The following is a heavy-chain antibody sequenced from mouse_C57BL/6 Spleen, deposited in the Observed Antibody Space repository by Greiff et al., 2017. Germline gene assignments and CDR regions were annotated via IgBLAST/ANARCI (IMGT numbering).Heavy chain of an antibody. J-gene: IGHJ3*01. CDR3: ARYDYDGSFAY. D-gene: IGHD2-4*01. Sequence: EVKLQESGPGLVKPSQTVFLTCTVTGISITTGNYRWSWIRQFPGNKLEWIGYIYYSGTITYNPSLTRRTTITRDTPKNQFFLEMNSLTAEDTATYYCARYDYDGSFAYWGQGTLVTVSA. V-gene: IGHV3-5*01. CDR2: IYYSGTI. CDR1: GISITTGNYR.